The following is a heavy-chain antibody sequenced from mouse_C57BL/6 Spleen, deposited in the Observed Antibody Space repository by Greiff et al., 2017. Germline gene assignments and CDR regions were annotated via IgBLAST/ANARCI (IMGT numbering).Heavy chain of an antibody. CDR1: GYTFTSYW. CDR3: TQLTGTGYFDV. D-gene: IGHD4-1*01. Sequence: VHVKQSGTVLARPGASVKMSCKTSGYTFTSYWMHWVKQRPGQGLEWIGAIYPGNSDTSYNQKFKGKAKLTAVTSASTAYMELSSLTNEDSAVYYCTQLTGTGYFDVWGTGTTVTVSS. J-gene: IGHJ1*03. V-gene: IGHV1-5*01. CDR2: IYPGNSDT.